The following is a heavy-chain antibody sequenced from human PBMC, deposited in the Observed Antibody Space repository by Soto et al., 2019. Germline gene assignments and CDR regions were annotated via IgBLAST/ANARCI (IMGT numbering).Heavy chain of an antibody. V-gene: IGHV4-34*12. CDR3: ARSPLTYDYVRQTWSEVGDSFDI. J-gene: IGHJ3*02. D-gene: IGHD3-16*01. CDR2: LIHGGST. Sequence: QVHLEQWGAGLLKPSETLSLTCAIYDSSLGAFHWTWIRQPPGKGLEWIGELIHGGSTTYNPSLKSRVTFSLDTSKSQFSLHLLSVTAADTAVYYCARSPLTYDYVRQTWSEVGDSFDIWGRGTLVTVSS. CDR1: DSSLGAFH.